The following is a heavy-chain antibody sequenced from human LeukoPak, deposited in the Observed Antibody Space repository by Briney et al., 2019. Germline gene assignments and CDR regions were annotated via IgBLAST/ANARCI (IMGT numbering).Heavy chain of an antibody. CDR3: TTDRGNDYGDY. J-gene: IGHJ4*02. V-gene: IGHV3-15*07. Sequence: GGSLRLSCAASGFTFSNAWMNWVRQAPGKGLEWVGRIESKTDGGTTDYAAPVKGRFTISRDDSKNTPYLQMNSLKTEDTAVYYCTTDRGNDYGDYWGQGTLVTVSS. CDR1: GFTFSNAW. CDR2: IESKTDGGTT. D-gene: IGHD3-10*01.